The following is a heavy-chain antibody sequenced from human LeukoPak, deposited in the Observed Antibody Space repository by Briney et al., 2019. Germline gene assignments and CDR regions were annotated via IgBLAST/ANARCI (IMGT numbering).Heavy chain of an antibody. V-gene: IGHV3-48*02. Sequence: GGSLRLSCAASGFTFSSYSMNWVRQAPGKGLEWVSYISSSSSTIYYADSVKGRFTISRDNAKNSLYLQMNSLRDEDTAVYYCARELKGRYGSGNWFDPWGQGTLVTVSS. CDR1: GFTFSSYS. D-gene: IGHD3-10*01. CDR2: ISSSSSTI. CDR3: ARELKGRYGSGNWFDP. J-gene: IGHJ5*02.